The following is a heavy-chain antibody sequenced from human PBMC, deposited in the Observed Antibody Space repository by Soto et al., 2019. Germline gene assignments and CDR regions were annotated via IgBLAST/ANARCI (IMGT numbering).Heavy chain of an antibody. D-gene: IGHD6-13*01. CDR2: INHSGST. Sequence: QVQLQQWGAGLLKPSETLSLTCAVYGGSFSGYYWSWIRQPPGKGLEWIWEINHSGSTNYNPSLKSRVTISVDTSKNQFSLKLSSVTAADTAVYYCARKQQLAPYDYWGQGTLVTVSS. CDR3: ARKQQLAPYDY. CDR1: GGSFSGYY. J-gene: IGHJ4*02. V-gene: IGHV4-34*01.